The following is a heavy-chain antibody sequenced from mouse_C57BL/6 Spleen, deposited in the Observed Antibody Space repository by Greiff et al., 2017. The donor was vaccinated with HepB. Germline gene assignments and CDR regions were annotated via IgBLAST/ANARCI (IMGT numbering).Heavy chain of an antibody. Sequence: QVQLKQPGAELVKPGASVKMSCKASGYTFTSYWITWVKQRPGQGLEWIGDIYPGSGSTNYNEKFKSKATLTVDTSSSTAYMQLSSLTSEDSAVYYCAILYDYDAWFAYWGQGTLVTVSA. CDR1: GYTFTSYW. V-gene: IGHV1-55*01. J-gene: IGHJ3*01. CDR2: IYPGSGST. CDR3: AILYDYDAWFAY. D-gene: IGHD2-4*01.